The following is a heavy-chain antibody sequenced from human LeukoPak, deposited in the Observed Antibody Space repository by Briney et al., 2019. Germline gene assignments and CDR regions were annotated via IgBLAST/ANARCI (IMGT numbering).Heavy chain of an antibody. Sequence: SETLSLTCTVSGYSISSGNYWDWIRQPPGKGLEWIGEINHSGSTNYNPSLKSRVTISVDTSKNQFSLKLSSVTAADTAVYYCARGRGIGSSGWYAVPVSGYYYMDVWGKGTTVTVSS. CDR3: ARGRGIGSSGWYAVPVSGYYYMDV. J-gene: IGHJ6*03. D-gene: IGHD6-19*01. CDR2: INHSGST. CDR1: GYSISSGNY. V-gene: IGHV4-38-2*02.